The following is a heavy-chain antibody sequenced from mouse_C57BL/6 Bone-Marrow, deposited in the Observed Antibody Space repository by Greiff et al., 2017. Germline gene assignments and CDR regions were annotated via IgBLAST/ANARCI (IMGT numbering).Heavy chain of an antibody. J-gene: IGHJ4*01. V-gene: IGHV1-5*01. CDR2: IYPGNSDT. D-gene: IGHD2-5*01. CDR1: GYTFTSYW. CDR3: AGSNYHYYARDY. Sequence: VQLQQSGTVLARPGASVKMSCKTSGYTFTSYWMHWVKQRPGQGLEWIGAIYPGNSDTSYNQKFKGKAKLTAVTSASTAYMELSSLTNEDSAVYYCAGSNYHYYARDYWGQGTSVTVSS.